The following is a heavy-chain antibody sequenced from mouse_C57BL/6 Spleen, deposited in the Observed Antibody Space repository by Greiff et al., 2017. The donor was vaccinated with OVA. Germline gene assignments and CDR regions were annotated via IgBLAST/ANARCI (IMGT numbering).Heavy chain of an antibody. CDR2: INPNNGGT. CDR1: GYTFTDYY. Sequence: EVQLQQSGPELVKPGASVKISCKASGYTFTDYYMNWVKQSHGKSLEWIGDINPNNGGTSYNQKFKGKATLTVDTSSSTAYMELRSLTSEDSAVYYCARYDYLDDWGQGTTLTVSS. V-gene: IGHV1-26*01. CDR3: ARYDYLDD. D-gene: IGHD2-3*01. J-gene: IGHJ2*01.